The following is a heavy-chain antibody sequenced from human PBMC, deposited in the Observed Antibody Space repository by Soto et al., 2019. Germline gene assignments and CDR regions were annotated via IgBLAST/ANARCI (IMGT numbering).Heavy chain of an antibody. J-gene: IGHJ4*02. CDR1: GFTFSSYG. CDR3: AKDRDPLFDY. D-gene: IGHD3-10*01. CDR2: ISYDGSNK. V-gene: IGHV3-30*18. Sequence: PGGSLRLSCAASGFTFSSYGMHWVRQAPGKGLEWVAVISYDGSNKYYADSVKGRFTISRDNSKNTLYLQMNSLRAEDTAVYYCAKDRDPLFDYWGQGTLVTVPS.